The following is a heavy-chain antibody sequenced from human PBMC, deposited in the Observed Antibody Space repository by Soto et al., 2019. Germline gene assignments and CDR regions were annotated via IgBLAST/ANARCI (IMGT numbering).Heavy chain of an antibody. J-gene: IGHJ6*02. CDR2: IYHSGST. CDR3: ARDPYYDILTGYYDYYYYGMDV. Sequence: SETLSLTCAVSGGSISSSNWWSWVRQPPGKGLEWIGEIYHSGSTNYNPSLKSRVTISVDKSKNQFSLKLSSVTAADTAVYYCARDPYYDILTGYYDYYYYGMDVWGQGPTVTVSS. CDR1: GGSISSSNW. V-gene: IGHV4-4*02. D-gene: IGHD3-9*01.